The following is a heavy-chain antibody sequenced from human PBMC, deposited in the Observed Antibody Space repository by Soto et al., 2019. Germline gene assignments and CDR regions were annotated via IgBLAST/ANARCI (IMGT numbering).Heavy chain of an antibody. J-gene: IGHJ6*04. Sequence: GGSLRLSCAASGFTFSRYGMHWVRQAPGKGLEWVAVISYDGSNKYYADSVKGRFTISRDNSKNTLYLQMNSLRAEDTAVYYCASICPGVDYYYYGMDVWGKGTTVTVSS. D-gene: IGHD3-10*01. V-gene: IGHV3-30*03. CDR3: ASICPGVDYYYYGMDV. CDR1: GFTFSRYG. CDR2: ISYDGSNK.